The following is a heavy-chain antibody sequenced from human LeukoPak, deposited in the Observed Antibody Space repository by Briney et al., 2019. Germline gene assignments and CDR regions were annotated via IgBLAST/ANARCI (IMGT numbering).Heavy chain of an antibody. CDR1: GYTFTGCY. CDR2: INPNSGGT. J-gene: IGHJ5*02. V-gene: IGHV1-2*02. D-gene: IGHD3-22*01. CDR3: ARDSSRSHYYDSSGYYFNNWFDP. Sequence: GASVKVSCKASGYTFTGCYMHWVRQAPGQGLEWMGWINPNSGGTNYAQKFQGRVTMTRDTSISTAYMELSRLRSDDTAVYYCARDSSRSHYYDSSGYYFNNWFDPWGQGTLVTVSS.